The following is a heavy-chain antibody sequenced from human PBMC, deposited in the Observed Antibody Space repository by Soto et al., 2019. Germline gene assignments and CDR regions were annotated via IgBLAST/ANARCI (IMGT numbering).Heavy chain of an antibody. CDR1: GYTFTSYA. J-gene: IGHJ5*02. D-gene: IGHD6-13*01. CDR3: ARDYSNRIAAADNPNWFDP. CDR2: INAGNGNT. V-gene: IGHV1-3*01. Sequence: ASVKVSCKASGYTFTSYAMHWVRQAPGQRLEWMGWINAGNGNTKYSQEFQGRVTITRDTSASTAYMELSSLRSEDTAVYYCARDYSNRIAAADNPNWFDPWGQGTLVTVSS.